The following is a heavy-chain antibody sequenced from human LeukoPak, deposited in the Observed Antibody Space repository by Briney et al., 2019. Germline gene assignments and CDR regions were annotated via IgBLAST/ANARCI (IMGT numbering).Heavy chain of an antibody. V-gene: IGHV3-23*01. D-gene: IGHD2/OR15-2a*01. CDR3: AKVDTGLLSSY. CDR2: ISGSGGST. CDR1: GFTFSSYA. J-gene: IGHJ4*02. Sequence: PGGSLRLSCAASGFTFSSYAMSWVRQAPGKGLEWVSAISGSGGSTYYADSVKGRFTISRDNSKNSLYLQMNSLRAEDTAVYDCAKVDTGLLSSYWGQGTLVTVSS.